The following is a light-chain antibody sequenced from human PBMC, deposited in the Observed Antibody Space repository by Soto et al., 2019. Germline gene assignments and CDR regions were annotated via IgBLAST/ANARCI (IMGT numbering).Light chain of an antibody. CDR2: KAS. J-gene: IGKJ1*01. V-gene: IGKV1-5*03. CDR1: QTISSW. CDR3: QQYHSYST. Sequence: DIQMTQSPSTLSGSVGDRVTITCRASQTISSWLAWYQQKPGKAPKLLIYKASTLKSEVPSRFSGSGSATEFTLTISSLQPDDFATYYCQQYHSYSTFGQGTKVDIK.